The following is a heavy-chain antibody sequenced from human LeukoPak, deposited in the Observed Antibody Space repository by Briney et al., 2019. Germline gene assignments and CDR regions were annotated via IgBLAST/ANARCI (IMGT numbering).Heavy chain of an antibody. V-gene: IGHV3-23*01. CDR2: ISGSGGST. CDR1: GFTFSSYA. D-gene: IGHD5-18*01. Sequence: GGSLRLSCAASGFTFSSYAMSWVRQAPGKGLEWVAAISGSGGSTYYADSVKGRFTISRDNSKNTLYLQMNSLRAEDTAVYYCAKDSPLQVDTAMVGYWGQGTLVTVSS. J-gene: IGHJ4*02. CDR3: AKDSPLQVDTAMVGY.